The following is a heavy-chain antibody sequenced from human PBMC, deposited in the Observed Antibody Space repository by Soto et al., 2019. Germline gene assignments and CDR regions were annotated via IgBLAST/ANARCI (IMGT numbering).Heavy chain of an antibody. J-gene: IGHJ6*02. CDR1: GGSISSYY. Sequence: SETLSLTCTVFGGSISSYYWIRILQPPGKGLEWIGYVHDSWGSHYNPSFKSRVTISVDTSKNQFSLKLNSVTAADTAVYYCARDLWGYCGTDCYPLDVWGQGTTVTVSS. V-gene: IGHV4-59*01. CDR2: VHDSWGS. D-gene: IGHD2-21*02. CDR3: ARDLWGYCGTDCYPLDV.